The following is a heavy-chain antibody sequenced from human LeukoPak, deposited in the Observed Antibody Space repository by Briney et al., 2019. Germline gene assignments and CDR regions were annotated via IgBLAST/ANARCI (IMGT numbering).Heavy chain of an antibody. CDR1: GYSISSGYY. CDR2: IYHSGST. D-gene: IGHD3-10*01. J-gene: IGHJ2*01. Sequence: PSETLSLTCTVSGYSISSGYYWGWIRQPPGKGLEWIGSIYHSGSTYYNPSLKSRVTISVDTSKNQFSLKLSSVTAADTAVYYCARGKYYYGSGTCYTRSYDWYFDLWGRGTLVTVSS. V-gene: IGHV4-38-2*02. CDR3: ARGKYYYGSGTCYTRSYDWYFDL.